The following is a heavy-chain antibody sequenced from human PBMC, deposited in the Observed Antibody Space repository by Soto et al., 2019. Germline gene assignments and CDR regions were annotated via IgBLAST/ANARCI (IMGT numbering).Heavy chain of an antibody. CDR1: GLTFTSYG. CDR3: TKEGMITSTVVTASIEY. D-gene: IGHD3-16*01. V-gene: IGHV3-23*01. J-gene: IGHJ4*02. Sequence: EAHLFESGGGLVQPGWTLRLSWTAYGLTFTSYGMNWVRQSPGKGLEWVSVISDSGGSTSYADSVKGRFTISRDDPNNALYLQMNSQRAEDTAVYYCTKEGMITSTVVTASIEYLGQGTLVTVSS. CDR2: ISDSGGST.